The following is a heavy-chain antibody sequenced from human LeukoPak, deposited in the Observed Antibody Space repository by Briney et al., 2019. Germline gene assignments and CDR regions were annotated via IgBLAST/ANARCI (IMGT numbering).Heavy chain of an antibody. CDR3: ATSGWYLLPGVY. Sequence: GSLRLSCAASGFTFSTYGMHWIRQPPGKGLEWIGSIYYSGSTYYNPSLESRVTISVDTSKNQFSLKLSSVTAADTAVYYCATSGWYLLPGVYWGQGTLVTVSS. CDR2: IYYSGST. J-gene: IGHJ4*02. V-gene: IGHV4-39*01. CDR1: GFTFSTYG. D-gene: IGHD6-19*01.